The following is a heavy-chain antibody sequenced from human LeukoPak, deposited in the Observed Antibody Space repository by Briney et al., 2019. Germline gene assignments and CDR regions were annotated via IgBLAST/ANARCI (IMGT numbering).Heavy chain of an antibody. J-gene: IGHJ4*02. CDR1: GFTFGDYA. V-gene: IGHV3-9*01. CDR2: ISWNSGSI. CDR3: ARSTVVTIPFDY. D-gene: IGHD4-23*01. Sequence: GGSLRLSCAASGFTFGDYAMHWVRQAPGKGLEWVSGISWNSGSIGYADSVKGRFTISRDNAKNTLYLQMNSLRAEDTAVYYCARSTVVTIPFDYWGQGTLVTVSS.